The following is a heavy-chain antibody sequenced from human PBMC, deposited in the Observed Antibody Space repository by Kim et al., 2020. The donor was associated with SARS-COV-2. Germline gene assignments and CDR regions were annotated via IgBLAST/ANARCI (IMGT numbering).Heavy chain of an antibody. CDR2: INTKTGNP. CDR3: ARDFIQFGSRGYYRESANFDL. V-gene: IGHV7-4-1*02. D-gene: IGHD3-22*01. CDR1: GYTFTTYA. J-gene: IGHJ4*02. Sequence: ASVKVSCKASGYTFTTYAINWVRQAPGQGLEWMGWINTKTGNPTYAQGFTGRFVFSLDNSVSTAFLQISSLKAEDTAVYYCARDFIQFGSRGYYRESANFDLWGQGTLITVSS.